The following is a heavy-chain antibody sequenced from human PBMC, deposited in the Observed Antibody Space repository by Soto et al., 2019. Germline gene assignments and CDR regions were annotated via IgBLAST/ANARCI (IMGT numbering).Heavy chain of an antibody. J-gene: IGHJ4*02. CDR1: GFTFSNYA. Sequence: EVQLLESGGGLVQPGGSLRLSCAASGFTFSNYAMSWVRQAPGKGLEWVSVISGSGGSTYYADSVKGRFTISRDNSNITLYLQMNSLRAEDTAVYYCAKDPDGDYLLGDLDYWGQGTLVSVSS. CDR2: ISGSGGST. V-gene: IGHV3-23*01. D-gene: IGHD4-17*01. CDR3: AKDPDGDYLLGDLDY.